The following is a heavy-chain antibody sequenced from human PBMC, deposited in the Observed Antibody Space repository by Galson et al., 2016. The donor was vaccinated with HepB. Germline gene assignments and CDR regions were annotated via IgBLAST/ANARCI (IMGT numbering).Heavy chain of an antibody. J-gene: IGHJ4*02. CDR3: ARGLDVVIVPAALLDH. V-gene: IGHV3-30*04. D-gene: IGHD2-2*03. Sequence: SLRLSCAASGFIFRSYTMHWVRQAPGKGLDWISVISNDGKSKYYGDSVKGRFTISRDNSNNMLYLQMNNLKTDDTAVYYCARGLDVVIVPAALLDHWGQGTLITASS. CDR2: ISNDGKSK. CDR1: GFIFRSYT.